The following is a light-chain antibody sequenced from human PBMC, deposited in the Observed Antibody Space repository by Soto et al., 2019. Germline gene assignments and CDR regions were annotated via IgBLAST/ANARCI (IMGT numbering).Light chain of an antibody. V-gene: IGKV1-5*01. CDR3: QQYTSYSRGT. Sequence: DIQMTQSPSTLSASVGDRVTITCRASQSISSWLAWYQQKPGKAPKLLIYDASSLESGVPSRFSGSGSGTEFTLTICSLQPDDFATYYCQQYTSYSRGTFGQGTKVDIK. CDR2: DAS. CDR1: QSISSW. J-gene: IGKJ1*01.